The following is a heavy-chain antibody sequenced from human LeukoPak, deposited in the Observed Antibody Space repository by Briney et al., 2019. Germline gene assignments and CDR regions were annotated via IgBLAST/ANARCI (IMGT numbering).Heavy chain of an antibody. V-gene: IGHV3-23*01. Sequence: GGSLRLSCAASGFTFSTFAMIWVRQPPGKGLEWVSSIFPSGGEIHYADSVRGRFTISRDNSKSTLSLQMNSLRAEDTVIYYCARVYSSGWYDYWGQGTLVTVSS. D-gene: IGHD6-19*01. J-gene: IGHJ4*02. CDR3: ARVYSSGWYDY. CDR2: IFPSGGEI. CDR1: GFTFSTFA.